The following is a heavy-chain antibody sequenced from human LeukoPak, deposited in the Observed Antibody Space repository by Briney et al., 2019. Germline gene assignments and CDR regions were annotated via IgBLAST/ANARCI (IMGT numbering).Heavy chain of an antibody. CDR1: GFSLSSRGVG. CDR3: VHQLYVRGRDQYYMDV. Sequence: SGPTLGKPTQTLTLTCSFSGFSLSSRGVGVGWFRQPPGKALECLAVISWNDDKRYSPSLKSRFSITKDTSKNQVVLTMTNMDPVDTATYYCVHQLYVRGRDQYYMDVWGKGTTVTVSS. J-gene: IGHJ6*03. V-gene: IGHV2-5*01. CDR2: ISWNDDK. D-gene: IGHD3-10*02.